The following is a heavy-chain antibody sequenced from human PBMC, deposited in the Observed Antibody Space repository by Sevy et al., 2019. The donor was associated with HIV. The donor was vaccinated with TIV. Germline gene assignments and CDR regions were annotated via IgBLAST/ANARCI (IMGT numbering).Heavy chain of an antibody. D-gene: IGHD3-16*01. J-gene: IGHJ4*02. Sequence: GGSLRLSCEASGFTFTRYAFHWVRQAPGKGLEWVAVVSKEGTNKYYADSVKGRFTISRDNSRNTLYLQMQSPRADDSAVCFCARDPRSVPHWGSFDSWGQGTLVTVSS. CDR1: GFTFTRYA. CDR3: ARDPRSVPHWGSFDS. V-gene: IGHV3-30-3*01. CDR2: VSKEGTNK.